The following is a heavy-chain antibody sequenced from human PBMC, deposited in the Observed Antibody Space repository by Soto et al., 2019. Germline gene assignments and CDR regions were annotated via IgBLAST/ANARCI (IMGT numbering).Heavy chain of an antibody. CDR3: AALSSGWYDAFDI. Sequence: GGSLRLSCAASGFTFSSYWMSWVHQAPGKGLEWVANIKQDGSEKYYVDSVKGRFTISRDNAKNSLYLQMNSLRAEDTAVYYCAALSSGWYDAFDIWGQGTMVTVSS. CDR1: GFTFSSYW. CDR2: IKQDGSEK. D-gene: IGHD6-19*01. V-gene: IGHV3-7*01. J-gene: IGHJ3*02.